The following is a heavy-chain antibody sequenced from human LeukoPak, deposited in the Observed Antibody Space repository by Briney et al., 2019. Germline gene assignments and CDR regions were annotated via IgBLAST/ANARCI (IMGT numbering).Heavy chain of an antibody. CDR2: ISYDGSNK. CDR3: ARDGSSVRSSGWYPFDY. CDR1: GFTFSSYA. Sequence: PGRSLTLSCAASGFTFSSYAMHWVRQAPGKGLEWVAVISYDGSNKYYADSVKGRFTISRDNSKNTLYLQMNSLRAEDTAVYYCARDGSSVRSSGWYPFDYWGQGTLVTVSS. J-gene: IGHJ4*02. V-gene: IGHV3-30*04. D-gene: IGHD6-19*01.